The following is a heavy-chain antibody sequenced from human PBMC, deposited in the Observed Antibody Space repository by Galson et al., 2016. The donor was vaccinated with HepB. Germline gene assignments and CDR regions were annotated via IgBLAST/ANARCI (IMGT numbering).Heavy chain of an antibody. D-gene: IGHD1-26*01. V-gene: IGHV1-3*01. CDR2: ISAGNGNT. CDR1: GYTFTSYA. Sequence: SVKVSCKASGYTFTSYAMHWVRQAPGQSLEWMGWISAGNGNTTYSQEFQGRVTITRDTSATTAYLELSSLTSEDTAVYCCARARQWEVLLGYWGQGTLVTVSS. J-gene: IGHJ4*02. CDR3: ARARQWEVLLGY.